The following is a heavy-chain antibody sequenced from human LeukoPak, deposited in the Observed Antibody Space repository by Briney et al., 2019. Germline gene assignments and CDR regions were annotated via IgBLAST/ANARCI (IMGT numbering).Heavy chain of an antibody. V-gene: IGHV4-39*01. CDR3: ARGYSYGSGLDY. CDR1: GGSISSSSYY. Sequence: SETLSLTCTVSGGSISSSSYYWGWIRQPPGKGLEWIGSIYYSGSTYYNPSLKSRGTISVDTSKNQFSLKLSSVTAADTAVYYCARGYSYGSGLDYWGQGTLVTVSS. D-gene: IGHD5-18*01. J-gene: IGHJ4*02. CDR2: IYYSGST.